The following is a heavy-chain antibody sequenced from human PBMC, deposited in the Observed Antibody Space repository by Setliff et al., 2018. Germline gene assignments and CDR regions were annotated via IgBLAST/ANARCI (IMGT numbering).Heavy chain of an antibody. CDR1: GYTFTTYA. CDR2: INTNTWNP. CDR3: GRASRFGTIVYRGDYYMDV. J-gene: IGHJ6*03. Sequence: ASVKVSCKASGYTFTTYAMGWMRQAPGQGLEWMGWINTNTWNPSYAQGFTGRFVFSLDTSVSTAYLQINSLEAEDSAVYYCGRASRFGTIVYRGDYYMDVWGKGTTVTVSS. V-gene: IGHV7-4-1*02. D-gene: IGHD2-2*02.